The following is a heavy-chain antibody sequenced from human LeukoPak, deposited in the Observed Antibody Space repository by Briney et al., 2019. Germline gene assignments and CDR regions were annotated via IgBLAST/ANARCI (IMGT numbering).Heavy chain of an antibody. D-gene: IGHD4-23*01. CDR3: ARSGGPGLFDY. CDR2: ISSSGSTI. J-gene: IGHJ4*02. Sequence: GGSLRLSCAASGFNFSDYYMTWIRQAPGKGLEWVSYISSSGSTIYYADSVKGRFTISRDNAKNSLYLQMNSLRAEATAVYYCARSGGPGLFDYWGQGTLVTVSS. V-gene: IGHV3-11*04. CDR1: GFNFSDYY.